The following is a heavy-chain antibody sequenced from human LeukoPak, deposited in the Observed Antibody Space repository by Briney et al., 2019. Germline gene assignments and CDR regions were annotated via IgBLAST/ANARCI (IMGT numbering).Heavy chain of an antibody. Sequence: PSETLSLTCTVSGVSISSYYWSWIRQPPGKGLEWIGYIYYSGSTNYNPSLKSRVTISVDTSKNQFSLKLSSVTAADTAVYYCARASEPYDYVWGSYRPYYFDYWGQGTLVTVSS. V-gene: IGHV4-59*01. CDR3: ARASEPYDYVWGSYRPYYFDY. D-gene: IGHD3-16*02. CDR2: IYYSGST. J-gene: IGHJ4*02. CDR1: GVSISSYY.